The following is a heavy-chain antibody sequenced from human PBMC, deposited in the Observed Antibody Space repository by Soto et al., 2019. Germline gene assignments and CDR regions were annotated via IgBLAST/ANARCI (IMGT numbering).Heavy chain of an antibody. CDR2: MNPNSGNT. CDR1: AYPLTSYD. CDR3: ARAPLYSSSCPTS. V-gene: IGHV1-8*01. Sequence: SVKVCWKSSAYPLTSYDINLVRQATGQGLEWMGWMNPNSGNTGYAQKFQGRVTMTRNTSISTAYMELSSLRSEDTAVYYCARAPLYSSSCPTSWGQGTLVTVSS. D-gene: IGHD6-13*01. J-gene: IGHJ4*02.